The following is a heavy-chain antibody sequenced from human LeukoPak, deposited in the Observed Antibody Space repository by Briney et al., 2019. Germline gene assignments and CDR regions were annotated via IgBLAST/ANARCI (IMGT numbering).Heavy chain of an antibody. CDR3: AKDRGDTAMPRGYFDY. D-gene: IGHD5-18*01. CDR2: ISYDGSDK. J-gene: IGHJ4*02. Sequence: GGSLRLSCAASGFTFSTYAMHWVRQAPGKGLEWVAVISYDGSDKYYADSVKGRFTISRDNSKNTLYLQMNSLRAEDTAVYYCAKDRGDTAMPRGYFDYWGQGTLVTVSS. CDR1: GFTFSTYA. V-gene: IGHV3-30*04.